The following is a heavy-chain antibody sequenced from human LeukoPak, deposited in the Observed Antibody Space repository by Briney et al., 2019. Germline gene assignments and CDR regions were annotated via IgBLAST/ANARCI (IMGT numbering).Heavy chain of an antibody. CDR3: ARTYGDYVDY. D-gene: IGHD4-17*01. J-gene: IGHJ4*02. CDR2: IYYSGST. V-gene: IGHV4-39*07. Sequence: PSETLSLTCTVSGGSISSSNYYWGWIRQPPGRGLEWIGNIYYSGSTYYNPSLKSRVTISVDTSKSQFSLKLSSVTAADTAVYYCARTYGDYVDYWGQGTLVTVSS. CDR1: GGSISSSNYY.